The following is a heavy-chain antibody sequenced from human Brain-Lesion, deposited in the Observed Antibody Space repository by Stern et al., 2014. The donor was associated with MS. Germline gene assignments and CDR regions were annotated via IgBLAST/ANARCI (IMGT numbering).Heavy chain of an antibody. CDR2: INPKTGGT. CDR1: GYIFTGYY. J-gene: IGHJ6*02. CDR3: ARDQRGITIFGVVTDYYYLGMDV. D-gene: IGHD3-3*01. Sequence: VQLVQSGAEVQKPGASVKASCKTSGYIFTGYYIHWVRQAPGQRLEWIAWINPKTGGTKYAQKFQGRVTMSRDTSISTAYVELSSLTSDDTAVYYCARDQRGITIFGVVTDYYYLGMDVWGQGTTVTVSS. V-gene: IGHV1-2*02.